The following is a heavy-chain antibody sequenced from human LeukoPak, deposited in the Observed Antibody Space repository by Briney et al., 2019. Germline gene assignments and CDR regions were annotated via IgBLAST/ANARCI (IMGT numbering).Heavy chain of an antibody. CDR3: ARGLRIQLWFYDC. D-gene: IGHD5-18*01. Sequence: PSETLSLTCAVYGGSFSGYYWSWIRQPPGKGLEWIGEINHSGSTNYSPSLKSRVTISVDTSKNQFSLKLSSVTAADTAVYYCARGLRIQLWFYDCWGQGTLVTVSS. J-gene: IGHJ4*02. CDR1: GGSFSGYY. CDR2: INHSGST. V-gene: IGHV4-34*01.